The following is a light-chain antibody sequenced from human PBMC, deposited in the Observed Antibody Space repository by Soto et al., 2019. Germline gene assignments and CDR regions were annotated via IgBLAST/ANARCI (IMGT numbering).Light chain of an antibody. CDR3: QYSNNYCWT. V-gene: IGKV1-5*03. CDR1: QSISSW. J-gene: IGKJ1*01. Sequence: DTQLTQSPSTLSASVGDRVTITCRASQSISSWLAWYQQKPGKAPKFLIYKTSNLESGVPSRFSGSGSGIEFTLTISSLQPDDFATYYCQYSNNYCWTGGQGTKVEIK. CDR2: KTS.